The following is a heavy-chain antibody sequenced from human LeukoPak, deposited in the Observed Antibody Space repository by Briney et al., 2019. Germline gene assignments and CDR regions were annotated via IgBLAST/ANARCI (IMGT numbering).Heavy chain of an antibody. V-gene: IGHV3-30*02. J-gene: IGHJ4*02. D-gene: IGHD1-14*01. CDR1: GFTFISYG. Sequence: GSLRLSCAASGFTFISYGMHWVRQAPGKGLEWVTFIRYDGSNKYYADSVKGRFTISRDNSKNTLYLQMSSLRAEDTAVYYCARTKGQYWGQGTLVTVSS. CDR3: ARTKGQY. CDR2: IRYDGSNK.